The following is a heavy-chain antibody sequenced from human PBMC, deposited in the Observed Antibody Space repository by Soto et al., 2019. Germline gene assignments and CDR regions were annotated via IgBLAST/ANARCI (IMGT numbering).Heavy chain of an antibody. CDR2: ISYDGSNK. D-gene: IGHD6-13*01. Sequence: GSLRLSCAASGFTFSSYAMHWVRQAPGKGLEWVAVISYDGSNKYYADSVKGRFTISRDNSKNTLYLQMNSLRAEDTAVYYCARDSRDDSSHSDYWGQATLVTAPQ. CDR1: GFTFSSYA. J-gene: IGHJ4*02. V-gene: IGHV3-30-3*01. CDR3: ARDSRDDSSHSDY.